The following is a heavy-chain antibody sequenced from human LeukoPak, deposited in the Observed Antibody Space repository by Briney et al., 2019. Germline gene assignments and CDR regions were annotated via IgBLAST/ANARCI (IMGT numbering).Heavy chain of an antibody. D-gene: IGHD5-12*01. CDR2: IYYSGST. V-gene: IGHV4-59*12. CDR1: GGSISSYY. CDR3: TRDSSGYDWFYDY. J-gene: IGHJ4*02. Sequence: SETLSLTCTVSGGSISSYYWSWIRQPPGKGLGWIGYIYYSGSTNYNPSLKSRVTMSVDTSKNQFSLMLSSVTAADTAVYFCTRDSSGYDWFYDYWGQGTLVTVSS.